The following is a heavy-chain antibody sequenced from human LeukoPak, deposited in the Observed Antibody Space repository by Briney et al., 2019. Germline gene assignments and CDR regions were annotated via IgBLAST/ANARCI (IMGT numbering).Heavy chain of an antibody. CDR1: GYSISSGYY. Sequence: SETLSLTCTVSGYSISSGYYWGWIRQPPGKGLEWIGSIYHSGSTYYNPSLKSRVTMSVDTSKNQFSLKLSSVTAADTAVYYCARGVMVRGVYSFDYWGQGTLVTVSS. D-gene: IGHD3-10*01. J-gene: IGHJ4*02. CDR2: IYHSGST. CDR3: ARGVMVRGVYSFDY. V-gene: IGHV4-38-2*02.